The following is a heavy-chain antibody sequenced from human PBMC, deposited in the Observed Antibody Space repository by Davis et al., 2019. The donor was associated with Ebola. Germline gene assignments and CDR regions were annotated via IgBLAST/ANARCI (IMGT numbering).Heavy chain of an antibody. V-gene: IGHV1-69*04. CDR1: GGTFSSYA. J-gene: IGHJ6*02. Sequence: AASVKVSCKASGGTFSSYAISWVRQAPGQGLEWMGRIITILGIANYAQKFQGRVTITADESTSTAYMELSSLRSEDTAVYYCAKGGLRSPSLGGMDVWGQGTTVTVSS. CDR2: IITILGIA. CDR3: AKGGLRSPSLGGMDV. D-gene: IGHD5-12*01.